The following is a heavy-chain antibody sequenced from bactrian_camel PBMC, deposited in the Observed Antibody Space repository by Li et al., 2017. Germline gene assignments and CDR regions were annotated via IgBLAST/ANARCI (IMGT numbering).Heavy chain of an antibody. V-gene: IGHV3S40*01. Sequence: VQLVESGGGSVQPGGSLRLSCAASGFTFSSYYMSWVRQAPGKGLEWVSSIRSGGGTTYYSDAVKGRFTISRDNVKNTVYLQMNSLKSDDTALYYCATQFTGWAFDYWGRGTQVTVS. CDR2: IRSGGGTT. D-gene: IGHD5*01. CDR1: GFTFSSYY. CDR3: ATQFTGWAFDY. J-gene: IGHJ4*01.